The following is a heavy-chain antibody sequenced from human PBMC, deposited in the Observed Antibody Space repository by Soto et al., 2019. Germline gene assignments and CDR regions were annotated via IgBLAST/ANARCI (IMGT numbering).Heavy chain of an antibody. CDR1: GFIFQDYA. D-gene: IGHD2-8*01. V-gene: IGHV3-23*01. J-gene: IGHJ4*02. Sequence: GGSLRLSCAASGFIFQDYAMSWVRQAPGKGLEWVSTITSSDDITYSADSVRGRFTISRDNSKNTLYLQMNSLRAEDTAVYYCAKDWGDIVLMVYAIGPLDYWGQGTLVTVSS. CDR2: ITSSDDIT. CDR3: AKDWGDIVLMVYAIGPLDY.